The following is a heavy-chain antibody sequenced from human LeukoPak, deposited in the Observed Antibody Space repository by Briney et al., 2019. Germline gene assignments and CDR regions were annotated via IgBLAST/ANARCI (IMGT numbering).Heavy chain of an antibody. V-gene: IGHV3-49*03. J-gene: IGHJ4*02. CDR1: GFTFGDYV. CDR3: SREWGNGNDLRPDS. Sequence: SGGSLRLSCTTSGFTFGDYVVSWFRQAPGKGLEWIGFIRSSIYGGTPKAAASVKGRFIFSRDDSKGVAYLRMDSLKTDDTAVYYCSREWGNGNDLRPDSWGQGTLVTVSS. CDR2: IRSSIYGGTP. D-gene: IGHD1-1*01.